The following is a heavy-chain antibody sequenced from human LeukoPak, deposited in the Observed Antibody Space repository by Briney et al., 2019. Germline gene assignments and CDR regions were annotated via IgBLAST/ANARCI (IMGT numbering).Heavy chain of an antibody. CDR3: ARDKGGMVPFDY. Sequence: GGSLRLSCAASGFTFSNYNMNWVRQTPGKGLEWVSSITRGSIYTFYADSVKGRFTISRDNAKNSLSLQMNSLRAEDTAVYFCARDKGGMVPFDYWGQGTLVTVSS. J-gene: IGHJ4*02. CDR1: GFTFSNYN. D-gene: IGHD3-10*01. V-gene: IGHV3-21*01. CDR2: ITRGSIYT.